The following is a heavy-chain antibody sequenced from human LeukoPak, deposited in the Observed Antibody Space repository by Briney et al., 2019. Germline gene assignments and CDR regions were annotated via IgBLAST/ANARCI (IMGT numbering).Heavy chain of an antibody. V-gene: IGHV1-69*05. CDR1: GGTFSICA. CDR3: ARANRAVSGTGFDY. D-gene: IGHD6-19*01. Sequence: SVKVSCKASGGTFSICAISWVRLGPAQGQGWEGRVILIFGTANYAQKFQGRGTITTDESTSTAYMAPSSLRSKDAPVYDCARANRAVSGTGFDYWGQGTLVTVSS. CDR2: VILIFGTA. J-gene: IGHJ4*02.